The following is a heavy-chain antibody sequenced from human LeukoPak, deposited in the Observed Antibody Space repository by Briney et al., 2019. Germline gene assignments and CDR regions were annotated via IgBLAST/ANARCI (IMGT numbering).Heavy chain of an antibody. J-gene: IGHJ4*02. CDR1: GFTFSDYY. CDR3: ARKTYGSEFYVDY. V-gene: IGHV3-11*01. Sequence: GGSLRLSCEVSGFTFSDYYMSWIRQAPGMGLEWLSYISSSGSTIYYADSVKGRFTISRDSANNPLYLQMNGLRAEDTAVYFCARKTYGSEFYVDYWGQGTLVTVSS. D-gene: IGHD3-10*01. CDR2: ISSSGSTI.